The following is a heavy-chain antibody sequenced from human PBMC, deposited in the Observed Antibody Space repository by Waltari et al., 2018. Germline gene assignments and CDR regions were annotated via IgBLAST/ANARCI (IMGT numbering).Heavy chain of an antibody. CDR2: FDPEDAEI. D-gene: IGHD5-12*01. V-gene: IGHV1-24*01. J-gene: IGHJ4*02. CDR1: GYSLTELS. Sequence: QVQLVQSGAEVKKPGASVKVSCKVSGYSLTELSMHWVRQPPGKGLEWLGGFDPEDAEIIYAQKIQSRVTMTEDTSTDTAYMDLSSLRSDDTAVYYCAPMRGWLQGYWGQGTLVTVSS. CDR3: APMRGWLQGY.